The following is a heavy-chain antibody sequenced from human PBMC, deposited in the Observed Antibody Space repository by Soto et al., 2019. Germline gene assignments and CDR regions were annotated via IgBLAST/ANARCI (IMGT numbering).Heavy chain of an antibody. CDR2: IYDSGTT. J-gene: IGHJ4*02. V-gene: IGHV4-30-4*01. D-gene: IGHD3-10*01. CDR3: ARVERRSWVGELHDRYAC. CDR1: GGSISSDDYY. Sequence: SETLSLTCTVSGGSISSDDYYWSWIRQPPGKGLEWIGYIYDSGTTYYNPSLKSRVSISVDTSKNQFSLKLSSVTAADTAVYFCARVERRSWVGELHDRYACWGQGTLVTVSS.